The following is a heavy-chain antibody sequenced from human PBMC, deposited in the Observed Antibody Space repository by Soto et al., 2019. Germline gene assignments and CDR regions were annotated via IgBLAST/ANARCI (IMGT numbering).Heavy chain of an antibody. Sequence: QVQLVQSGAEVKKPGASVKVSCKASGYTFTGYYMEWVRQAPGQGLEWMGWINPNSGGTIYAQKFQGRVTMTRDTSINTAYMELSSLRSDDTAVYYCARDSYYDILTGYSRNAFNIWGQGTMVTVSS. J-gene: IGHJ3*02. D-gene: IGHD3-9*01. CDR1: GYTFTGYY. CDR3: ARDSYYDILTGYSRNAFNI. CDR2: INPNSGGT. V-gene: IGHV1-2*02.